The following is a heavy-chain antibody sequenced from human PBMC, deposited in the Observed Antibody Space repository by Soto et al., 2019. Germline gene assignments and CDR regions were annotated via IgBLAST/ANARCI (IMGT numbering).Heavy chain of an antibody. J-gene: IGHJ6*02. Sequence: QVQLVESGGGVVQPGRSLRLSCAASGFTFSSYAMHWVRQAPGKGLEWVAVISYDGSNKYYADSVKGRFTISRDNSKKTLYLQMNSLRAEDTAVYYCARDSRSSGWYYYYYYYGMDVWGQGTTVTVSS. CDR1: GFTFSSYA. V-gene: IGHV3-30-3*01. CDR2: ISYDGSNK. CDR3: ARDSRSSGWYYYYYYYGMDV. D-gene: IGHD6-19*01.